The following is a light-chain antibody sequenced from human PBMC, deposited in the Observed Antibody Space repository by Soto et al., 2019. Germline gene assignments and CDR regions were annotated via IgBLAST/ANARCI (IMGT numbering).Light chain of an antibody. Sequence: DIVMTQSPDSLAVSLGERATINCKSSQSVLYSSNNKNYLAWYQQRPGQPPKLLIYWASNRESGVPDRFSGSGSGTDFALTINSLQSEAVAVYYCQQYESTTPTFGQGTKLEIK. CDR1: QSVLYSSNNKNY. CDR3: QQYESTTPT. V-gene: IGKV4-1*01. CDR2: WAS. J-gene: IGKJ2*01.